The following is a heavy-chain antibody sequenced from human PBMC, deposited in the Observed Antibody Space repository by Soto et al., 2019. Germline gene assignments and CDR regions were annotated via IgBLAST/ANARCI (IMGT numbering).Heavy chain of an antibody. CDR1: GGSFSGYY. V-gene: IGHV4-34*01. D-gene: IGHD3-22*01. CDR2: INHSGST. CDR3: ARGRYSSGYYSVRLNAEYFQH. J-gene: IGHJ1*01. Sequence: SSETLSLTCAVYGGSFSGYYWSWIRQPPGKGLEWIGEINHSGSTNYNPSLKSRVTISVDTSKNQFSLKLSSVTAADTAVYYCARGRYSSGYYSVRLNAEYFQHWGQGTPVTVSS.